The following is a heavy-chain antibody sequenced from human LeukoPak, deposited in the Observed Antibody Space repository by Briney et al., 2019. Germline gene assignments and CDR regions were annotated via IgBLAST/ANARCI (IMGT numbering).Heavy chain of an antibody. D-gene: IGHD1-7*01. V-gene: IGHV4-39*02. Sequence: SETLSLTCTVSGGSISSSSYYWGWIRQPPGKGLEWIGSIYYSGSTYYNPSLKSRVTISVDTSKNQFSLKLSSVTAADTAVYYCARDGLELRGFIYFQHWGQGTLVTVSS. CDR3: ARDGLELRGFIYFQH. J-gene: IGHJ1*01. CDR1: GGSISSSSYY. CDR2: IYYSGST.